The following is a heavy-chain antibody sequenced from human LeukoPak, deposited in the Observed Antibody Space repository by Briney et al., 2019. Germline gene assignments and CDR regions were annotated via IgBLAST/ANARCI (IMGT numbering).Heavy chain of an antibody. Sequence: SETLSLTCTVSGASIDSYYWSWIRQPPGKGLEWIGYIYYTGATNYNPSLKSRVTISLDMSKNHISLRLSSVTAVDTAIYYCASLTTMVTPETFDIWGQGTMVTVSS. J-gene: IGHJ3*02. D-gene: IGHD4-23*01. CDR1: GASIDSYY. V-gene: IGHV4-59*01. CDR2: IYYTGAT. CDR3: ASLTTMVTPETFDI.